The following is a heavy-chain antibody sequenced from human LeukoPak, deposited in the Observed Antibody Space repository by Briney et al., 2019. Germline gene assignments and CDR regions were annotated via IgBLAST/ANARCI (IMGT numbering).Heavy chain of an antibody. D-gene: IGHD4-17*01. V-gene: IGHV4-34*01. Sequence: SETLSLTCAVYGGSFSGYYWSWIRQPPGKGLEWIGEINHSGSTNYNPSLKSRVTISVDTSKNQFSLKLSSVTAADTAVYYCARHKDSGDYPLDYWGQGILVTVSS. J-gene: IGHJ4*02. CDR2: INHSGST. CDR1: GGSFSGYY. CDR3: ARHKDSGDYPLDY.